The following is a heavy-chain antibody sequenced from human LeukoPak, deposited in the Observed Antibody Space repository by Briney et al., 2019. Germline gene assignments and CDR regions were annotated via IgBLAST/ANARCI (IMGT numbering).Heavy chain of an antibody. Sequence: SETLSLTCAVYGGSFSGYYWSWIRQPPGKGLEWIGEINHSVRTNYNPSLKSRVTIPVDTSKNQFSLKLSSVTAADTAVYYCARAAHAGGDTAMANTLDYWGQGTLVTVSS. CDR2: INHSVRT. CDR3: ARAAHAGGDTAMANTLDY. CDR1: GGSFSGYY. V-gene: IGHV4-34*01. J-gene: IGHJ4*02. D-gene: IGHD5-18*01.